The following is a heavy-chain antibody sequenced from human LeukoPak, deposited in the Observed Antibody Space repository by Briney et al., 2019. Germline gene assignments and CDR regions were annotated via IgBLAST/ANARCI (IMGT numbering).Heavy chain of an antibody. CDR3: ARATMTTATSRFAGFDY. V-gene: IGHV1-2*02. CDR2: INPNSGGT. CDR1: GYTFTGYY. J-gene: IGHJ4*02. D-gene: IGHD4-11*01. Sequence: ASVKVSCKASGYTFTGYYMHWVRQAPGQGLEWMGWINPNSGGTNYAQKFQGRVTMTRDTSISTAYMELNSLRSDDTAVYYCARATMTTATSRFAGFDYWGQGTLVIVSS.